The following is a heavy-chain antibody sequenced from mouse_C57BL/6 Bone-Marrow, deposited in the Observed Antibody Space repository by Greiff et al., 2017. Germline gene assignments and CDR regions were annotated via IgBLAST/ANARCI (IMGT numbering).Heavy chain of an antibody. D-gene: IGHD1-2*01. CDR1: GYTFTSYW. CDR3: ARDYYGPGYYFDD. CDR2: IYPGSGST. V-gene: IGHV1-55*01. J-gene: IGHJ2*01. Sequence: QVQLQQPGAELVKPGASVKMSCKASGYTFTSYWITWVKQRPGQGLEWIGDIYPGSGSTNYNEKFKSKATLTVDTSSSTAYMQLSSLTYEDSAVYYCARDYYGPGYYFDDWGQGTTLTVSS.